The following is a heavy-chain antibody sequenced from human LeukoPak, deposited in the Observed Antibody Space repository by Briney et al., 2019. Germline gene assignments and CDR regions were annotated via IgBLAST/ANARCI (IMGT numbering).Heavy chain of an antibody. Sequence: PGGSLRLSCAASGFTFSSYGMHWVRQAPGKGLEWVANINQGASEKYYVDSVRGRFTISRDNAKKSVTLQMNSLRVDDTAVYYCASDGGPFDHWGQGTVVTVSS. CDR1: GFTFSSYG. CDR2: INQGASEK. CDR3: ASDGGPFDH. V-gene: IGHV3-7*01. D-gene: IGHD3-3*01. J-gene: IGHJ4*02.